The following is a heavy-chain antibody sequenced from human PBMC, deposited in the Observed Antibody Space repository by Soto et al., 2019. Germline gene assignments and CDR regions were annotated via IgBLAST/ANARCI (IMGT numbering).Heavy chain of an antibody. Sequence: EVQLLESGGGLVQPGGSLRLSCAASGFTFSSYALSWVRQAPGKGLEWVSGFSGSGDNTYYADSVKGRFTISRDNSKNTLYLQMNSLRAEDTAVYYCAKDYYDSSGYYEKYFQHWGQGTLVTVSS. V-gene: IGHV3-23*01. J-gene: IGHJ1*01. CDR3: AKDYYDSSGYYEKYFQH. CDR1: GFTFSSYA. D-gene: IGHD3-22*01. CDR2: FSGSGDNT.